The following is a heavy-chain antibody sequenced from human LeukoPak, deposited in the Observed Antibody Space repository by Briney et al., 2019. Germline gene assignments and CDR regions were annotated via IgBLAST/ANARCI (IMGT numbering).Heavy chain of an antibody. Sequence: SETLSLTCSVSGDSISTSSYYWGWIRQPPGKGLEWIGTIYYSGSTYYNPSLTSRVTISVDTSKNQFSLKLSSVTAADTAVYYCARHKDYYYSYMDVWGKGTTVTIS. J-gene: IGHJ6*03. CDR2: IYYSGST. CDR3: ARHKDYYYSYMDV. CDR1: GDSISTSSYY. V-gene: IGHV4-39*01.